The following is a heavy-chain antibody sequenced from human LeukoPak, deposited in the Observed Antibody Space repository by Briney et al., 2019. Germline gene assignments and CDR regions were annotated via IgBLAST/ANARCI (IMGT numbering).Heavy chain of an antibody. CDR1: GYSIGTWYY. Sequence: PSETLSLTCTVSGYSIGTWYYWGWIRQPPGKGLEWIGSIFHNGSTHYNPSLKSRVTISVDTSKNQFSLKLTSVTAADTAVYYCARLQGGSTAVFDYWGQGTLVSVSS. CDR3: ARLQGGSTAVFDY. CDR2: IFHNGST. V-gene: IGHV4-38-2*02. D-gene: IGHD1-26*01. J-gene: IGHJ4*02.